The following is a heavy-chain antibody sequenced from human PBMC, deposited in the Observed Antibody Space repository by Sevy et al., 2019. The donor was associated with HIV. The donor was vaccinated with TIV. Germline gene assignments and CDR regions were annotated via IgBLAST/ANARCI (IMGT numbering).Heavy chain of an antibody. CDR1: GFTFGDYW. D-gene: IGHD3-9*01. Sequence: GGSLRLSCAASGFTFGDYWLTRVRQVPRKGLEWVANIKQGRSETYYADSVKGRFSISRDNAKNSLYLQMNSLRAEDTAVYYCARCQPDNYYHDGAVYYGLLFDHWGQGALVTVSS. CDR2: IKQGRSET. V-gene: IGHV3-7*01. CDR3: ARCQPDNYYHDGAVYYGLLFDH. J-gene: IGHJ4*02.